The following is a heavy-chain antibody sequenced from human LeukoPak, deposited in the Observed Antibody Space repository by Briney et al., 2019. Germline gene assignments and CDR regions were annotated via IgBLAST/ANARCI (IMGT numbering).Heavy chain of an antibody. Sequence: PSETLSLTCTVSGGSISSSSYYWGWIRQPPGKGLEWIGSIYYSGSTYYNPSLKSRVTISVDTSKNQFSLKLSSVTAADTAVYYCASLNGYLYYFDYWGQGTLVTVSS. D-gene: IGHD5-18*01. V-gene: IGHV4-39*01. CDR1: GGSISSSSYY. CDR3: ASLNGYLYYFDY. CDR2: IYYSGST. J-gene: IGHJ4*02.